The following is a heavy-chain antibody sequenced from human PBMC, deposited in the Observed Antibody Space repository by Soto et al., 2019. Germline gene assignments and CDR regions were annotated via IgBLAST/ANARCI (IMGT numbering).Heavy chain of an antibody. CDR1: GFTFRWFG. V-gene: IGHV3-30*18. CDR2: ISNDGSNE. D-gene: IGHD3-10*01. Sequence: GGSLRLSCAGSGFTFRWFGMNWVRQAPGKGLEWVARISNDGSNEYYVDSVKGRFTISRDNSKNTLYLQMDSLRAEDTAVYYCAKGEVRGIIPSYFDYWGRGTLVTVSS. CDR3: AKGEVRGIIPSYFDY. J-gene: IGHJ4*02.